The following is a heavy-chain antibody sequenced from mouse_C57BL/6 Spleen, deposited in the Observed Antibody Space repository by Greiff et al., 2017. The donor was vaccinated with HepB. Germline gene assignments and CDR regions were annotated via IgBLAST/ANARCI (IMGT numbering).Heavy chain of an antibody. CDR3: ARHEDYDYDSYWYFDV. V-gene: IGHV1-62-2*01. CDR1: GYTFTEYT. CDR2: FYPGSGSI. J-gene: IGHJ1*03. D-gene: IGHD2-4*01. Sequence: QVQLKESGAELVKPGASVKLSCKASGYTFTEYTIHWVKQRSGQGLEWIGWFYPGSGSIKYNEKFKDKATLTADKSSSTVYMELSRLTSEDSAVYFCARHEDYDYDSYWYFDVWGTGTTVTVSS.